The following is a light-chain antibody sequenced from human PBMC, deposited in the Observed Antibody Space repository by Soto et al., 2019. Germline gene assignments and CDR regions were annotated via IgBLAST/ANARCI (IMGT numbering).Light chain of an antibody. CDR1: SCSIASNY. Sequence: NFMLTQPHSVSESPGKTVTISCTGSSCSIASNYVQWYQQRPGSAPTTVIYEDNQRPSGVPDRFSGSIDSSSNSASLTSSGLKTEDEADYYCQSYDSSNHVVFGGGTKLTVL. CDR3: QSYDSSNHVV. V-gene: IGLV6-57*02. CDR2: EDN. J-gene: IGLJ2*01.